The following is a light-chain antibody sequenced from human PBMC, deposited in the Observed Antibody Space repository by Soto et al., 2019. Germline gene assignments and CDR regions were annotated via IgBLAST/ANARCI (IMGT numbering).Light chain of an antibody. CDR1: QSMSRY. CDR2: AAS. J-gene: IGKJ3*01. Sequence: DIQMTQSPSYLSASVGDRVTITCRASQSMSRYLNWYQQKPGKAPKLLIYAASNLQSGVPSRFSGSGSGTDFTLTISSLQPEDFATYYCQQSYSTPLFTFGPGTKVDIK. CDR3: QQSYSTPLFT. V-gene: IGKV1-39*01.